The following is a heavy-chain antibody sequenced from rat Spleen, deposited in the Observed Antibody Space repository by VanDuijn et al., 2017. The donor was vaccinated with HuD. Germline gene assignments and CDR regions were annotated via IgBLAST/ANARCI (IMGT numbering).Heavy chain of an antibody. CDR3: ARQPHLLQWSPFDY. D-gene: IGHD1-1*01. CDR2: IIYDGSRT. CDR1: GFIFSDYN. V-gene: IGHV5S10*01. J-gene: IGHJ2*01. Sequence: EVQLVESGGGLVQPGRSLKLSCAASGFIFSDYNIAWVRQAPKKGLEWVATIIYDGSRTYYRDSVKGRFTISRDDAKSTLYLQMNSLRSDDTATYYCARQPHLLQWSPFDYWGQGVMVTVSS.